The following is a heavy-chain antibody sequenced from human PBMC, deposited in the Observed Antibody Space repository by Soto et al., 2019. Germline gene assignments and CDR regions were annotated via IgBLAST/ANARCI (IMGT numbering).Heavy chain of an antibody. CDR3: ARGSVVLTGTNATFAH. J-gene: IGHJ4*02. Sequence: QVQLVQSGPQVKKPGSSVKVSCTASGGTFGRYTISWVRPAPGQGLEWMGGILPVRGNTNVAQRFQDRLTFTADESTSTAYFELSSLRPEDTDVYYWARGSVVLTGTNATFAHWGQGILVNVS. V-gene: IGHV1-69*16. D-gene: IGHD3-10*01. CDR2: ILPVRGNT. CDR1: GGTFGRYT.